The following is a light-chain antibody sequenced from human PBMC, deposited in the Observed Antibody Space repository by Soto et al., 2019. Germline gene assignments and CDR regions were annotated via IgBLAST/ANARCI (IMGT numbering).Light chain of an antibody. J-gene: IGLJ3*02. Sequence: QSVLTQPRSVSGSPGQSVTISCTGTSSDVGGYNYVSWYRQYPGKAPKLIIYDVSKRPSGVPDRFSGSKSGNTASLTISGLQAEDEGDYYCCSYAGTYTVVFGGGTKLTVL. CDR2: DVS. CDR1: SSDVGGYNY. V-gene: IGLV2-11*01. CDR3: CSYAGTYTVV.